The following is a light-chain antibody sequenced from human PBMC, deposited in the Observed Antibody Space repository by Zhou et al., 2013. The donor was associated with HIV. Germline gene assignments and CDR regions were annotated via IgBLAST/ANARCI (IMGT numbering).Light chain of an antibody. J-gene: IGKJ2*01. CDR1: QSISSY. CDR2: AAS. Sequence: DIQMTQSPSSLSASVGDRVTITCRASQSISSYLNWYQQKPGTAPKVLIYAASNLQTGVPSRFSGSGSETGFTLTISSLQPDDFATYYCQQYNDYPMYTFGQGTKLEI. CDR3: QQYNDYPMYT. V-gene: IGKV1-39*01.